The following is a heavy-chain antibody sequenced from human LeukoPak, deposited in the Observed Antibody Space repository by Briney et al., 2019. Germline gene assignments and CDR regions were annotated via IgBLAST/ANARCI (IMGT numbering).Heavy chain of an antibody. J-gene: IGHJ4*02. CDR2: INPNSGGT. Sequence: ASVKVSCKASGGTFSSYAISWVRQAPGQGLEWMGRINPNSGGTNYAQKFQGRVTMTRDTSISTAYMELSRLRSDDTAVYYCAKGDSSSFDYWGQGTLVTVSS. CDR3: AKGDSSSFDY. V-gene: IGHV1-2*06. CDR1: GGTFSSYA. D-gene: IGHD6-13*01.